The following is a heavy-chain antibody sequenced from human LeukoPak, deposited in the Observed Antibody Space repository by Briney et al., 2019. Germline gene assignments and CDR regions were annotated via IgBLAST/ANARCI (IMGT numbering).Heavy chain of an antibody. Sequence: PSQTLSLSRAVSRVALRGYYSGWIRQRPRKGRGWIGEINHSRSTNYNPSLKSRVTISVDKSKNQFSLKLCSVTDADTAVYYCARRGSSRRHPSDIWGQGTMVTVSS. CDR1: RVALRGYY. CDR2: INHSRST. J-gene: IGHJ3*02. D-gene: IGHD2-2*01. CDR3: ARRGSSRRHPSDI. V-gene: IGHV4-34*01.